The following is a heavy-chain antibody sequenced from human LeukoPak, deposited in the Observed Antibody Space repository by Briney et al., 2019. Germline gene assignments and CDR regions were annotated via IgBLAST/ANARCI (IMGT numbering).Heavy chain of an antibody. CDR2: INHSGST. J-gene: IGHJ5*02. CDR1: GGSISNYY. D-gene: IGHD6-13*01. Sequence: SETLSLTCTVSGGSISNYYWSWIRQPPGKGLEWIGEINHSGSTNYNPSLKSRVTISVDTSKNQFSLKLSSVTAADTAVYYCARRDSSSWYEWFDPWGQGTLVTVSS. V-gene: IGHV4-34*01. CDR3: ARRDSSSWYEWFDP.